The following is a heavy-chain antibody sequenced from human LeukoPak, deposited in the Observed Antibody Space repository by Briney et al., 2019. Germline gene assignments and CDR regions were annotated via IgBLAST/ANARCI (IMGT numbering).Heavy chain of an antibody. D-gene: IGHD2-2*01. CDR1: GVTFSSYG. J-gene: IGHJ4*02. CDR2: IRYDGSNK. CDR3: AKISYQLLEGDDY. Sequence: TGGSLRLSCAASGVTFSSYGMHWVRQAPGKGLEWVAFIRYDGSNKYYADSVKGRFTISRDNSKNTLYLQMNSLRAEDTAVYYCAKISYQLLEGDDYWGQGTLVTVSS. V-gene: IGHV3-30*02.